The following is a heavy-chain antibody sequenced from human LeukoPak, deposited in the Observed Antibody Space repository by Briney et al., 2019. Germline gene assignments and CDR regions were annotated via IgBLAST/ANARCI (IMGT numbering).Heavy chain of an antibody. CDR1: GGSISSSSYY. V-gene: IGHV4-39*07. Sequence: PSETLSLTCTVSGGSISSSSYYWGWIRQPPGKGLEWIGSIYYSGSTYYNPSLKSRVTISVDTSKNQFSLKLSSVTAADTAVYYCARYRSGREDYWGQGTLVTVSS. CDR3: ARYRSGREDY. CDR2: IYYSGST. D-gene: IGHD3-10*01. J-gene: IGHJ4*02.